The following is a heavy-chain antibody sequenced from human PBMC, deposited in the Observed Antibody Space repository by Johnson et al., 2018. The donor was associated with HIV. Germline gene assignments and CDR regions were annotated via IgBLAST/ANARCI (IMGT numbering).Heavy chain of an antibody. CDR1: GFSFDDYG. CDR3: ARATWGRALLWFREHRDHAFDI. D-gene: IGHD3-10*01. J-gene: IGHJ3*02. V-gene: IGHV3-20*04. Sequence: VQLVESGGGVVRPGGSLRLSCAASGFSFDDYGMSWVRQAPGKGLEWVSGINWTGGSTGYADSVKGRFTISRDNAKNSLYLQMNSLRAEDTAVYYCARATWGRALLWFREHRDHAFDIWGQGTMVTVSS. CDR2: INWTGGST.